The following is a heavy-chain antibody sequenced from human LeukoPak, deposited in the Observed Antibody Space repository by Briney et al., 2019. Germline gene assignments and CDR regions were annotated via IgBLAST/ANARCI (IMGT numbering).Heavy chain of an antibody. CDR3: AKRSPVAV. V-gene: IGHV3-66*04. CDR1: GFIVSTNY. Sequence: GGSLRLSCAASGFIVSTNYMRWVRQAPGKGLEWISVTYSSGYTSYTGSVKGRFTIFRDNSKNTLFLQMNSLRDEDTAVYYCAKRSPVAVWGQGTLVTVSS. CDR2: TYSSGYT. J-gene: IGHJ4*02. D-gene: IGHD6-19*01.